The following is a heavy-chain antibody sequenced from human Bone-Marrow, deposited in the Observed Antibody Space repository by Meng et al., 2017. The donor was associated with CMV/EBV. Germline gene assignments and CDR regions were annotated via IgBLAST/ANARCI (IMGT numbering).Heavy chain of an antibody. J-gene: IGHJ3*02. CDR2: MNPNSGNT. Sequence: ASVKVSCKASGYTFTDYYMHWVRQATGQGLEWMGWMNPNSGNTGYAQKFQGRVTITRNTSISTAYMELSRLRSDDTAVYYCAREGCSSTSCPLDAFDIWGQGTMVTVSS. CDR1: GYTFTDYY. CDR3: AREGCSSTSCPLDAFDI. V-gene: IGHV1-8*03. D-gene: IGHD2-2*01.